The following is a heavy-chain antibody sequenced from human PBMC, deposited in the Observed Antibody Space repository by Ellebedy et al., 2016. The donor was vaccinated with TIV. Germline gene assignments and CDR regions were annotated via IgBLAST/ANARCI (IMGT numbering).Heavy chain of an antibody. V-gene: IGHV4-59*08. CDR2: IYYSGYT. CDR3: ARTRNGLTPVDAFEI. D-gene: IGHD1-14*01. CDR1: GGSISTYY. Sequence: MPSETLSLTCTVSGGSISTYYWSWIRQPPGQGLEWIGYIYYSGYTEYNPSLKSRVTISLDTSKDQFSLRLSSVTAADTAVYYCARTRNGLTPVDAFEIWGQGTMVSVSS. J-gene: IGHJ3*02.